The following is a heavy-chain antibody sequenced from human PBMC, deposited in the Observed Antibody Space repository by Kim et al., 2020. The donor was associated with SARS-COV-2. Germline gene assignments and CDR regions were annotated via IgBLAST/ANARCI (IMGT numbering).Heavy chain of an antibody. CDR2: INHSGST. CDR3: ARGISYGSGSNYSYYYYGMDV. J-gene: IGHJ6*02. V-gene: IGHV4-34*01. Sequence: SETLSLTCAVYGGSFSGYYWSWIRQPPGKGLEWIGDINHSGSTNYNPSLKSRVTISVDTTKNQFSLKLSSVTAADTAVYYCARGISYGSGSNYSYYYYGMDVWGPGTTVTVSS. D-gene: IGHD3-10*01. CDR1: GGSFSGYY.